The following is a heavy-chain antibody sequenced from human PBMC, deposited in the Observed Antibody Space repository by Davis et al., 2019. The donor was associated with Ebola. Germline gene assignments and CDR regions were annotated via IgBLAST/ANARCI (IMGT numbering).Heavy chain of an antibody. J-gene: IGHJ6*03. D-gene: IGHD6-13*01. V-gene: IGHV4-59*08. CDR3: ARSRGTYSSSWYQLYYYYMDV. CDR2: IYYSGST. Sequence: PSETLSLTCTVSGGSISSYYWSWIRQPPGKGLEWIGYIYYSGSTNYNPSLKSRVTISVDTSKNQFSLKLSSVTAADTAVYYCARSRGTYSSSWYQLYYYYMDVWGKGTTVTVSS. CDR1: GGSISSYY.